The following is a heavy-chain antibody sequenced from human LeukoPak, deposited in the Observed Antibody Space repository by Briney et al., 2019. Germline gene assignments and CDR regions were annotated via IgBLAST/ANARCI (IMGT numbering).Heavy chain of an antibody. V-gene: IGHV3-7*05. CDR1: GFTFSSYW. J-gene: IGHJ4*02. CDR2: IKQDGSEK. D-gene: IGHD2-2*01. Sequence: PGGSLRLSCAASGFTFSSYWMSWVRQAPGKGLEWVASIKQDGSEKYYVDSVKGRFTISRDNAKNSLYLQMNSLRAEYTAVYYCARDQRYCSSSSCPWEPFDYWGQGTLVTVSS. CDR3: ARDQRYCSSSSCPWEPFDY.